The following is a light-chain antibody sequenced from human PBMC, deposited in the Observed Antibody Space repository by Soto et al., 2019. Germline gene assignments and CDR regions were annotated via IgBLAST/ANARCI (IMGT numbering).Light chain of an antibody. CDR2: DNN. CDR1: SSNIGNNY. CDR3: GTWDSSLSAVV. Sequence: QSVLTQPPSVSAAPGQKVTISCSGSSSNIGNNYVSWYQQLPGTAPKLLIYDNNNRPSGIPDRFSGSKSGTSATLGITGLQTGDEADYYCGTWDSSLSAVVFGGGTKVTVI. V-gene: IGLV1-51*01. J-gene: IGLJ2*01.